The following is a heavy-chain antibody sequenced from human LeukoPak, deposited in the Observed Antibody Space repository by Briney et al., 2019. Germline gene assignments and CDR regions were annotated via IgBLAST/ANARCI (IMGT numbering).Heavy chain of an antibody. J-gene: IGHJ4*02. CDR2: INPSGGGT. CDR1: GYTFINYY. V-gene: IGHV1-46*01. D-gene: IGHD5-18*01. CDR3: ARELGYTQGSNFDY. Sequence: ASVKVSCKASGYTFINYYMHWVRQAPGQGLEWMGIINPSGGGTTYAQKFQGRVAMTSDTSTSTFYMELSSLRSEDTAMYYCARELGYTQGSNFDYWGQGSQVTVSS.